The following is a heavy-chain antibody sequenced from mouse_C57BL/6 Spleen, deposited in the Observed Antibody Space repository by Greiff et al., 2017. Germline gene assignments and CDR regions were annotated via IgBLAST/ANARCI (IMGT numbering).Heavy chain of an antibody. J-gene: IGHJ3*01. V-gene: IGHV5-4*01. D-gene: IGHD1-1*02. CDR3: AREGGNWFAY. Sequence: DVKLVESGGGLVKPGGSLKLSCAASGFTFRGYAMPWVRQTPEKRLEWVATISAGGSYTYYPANVKGRFTISRDKAKNTLYLKMSHLKSQDTAMYYCAREGGNWFAYWGQGTLVTVSA. CDR2: ISAGGSYT. CDR1: GFTFRGYA.